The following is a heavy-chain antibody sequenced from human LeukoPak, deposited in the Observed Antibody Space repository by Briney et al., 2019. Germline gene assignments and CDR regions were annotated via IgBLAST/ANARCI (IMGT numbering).Heavy chain of an antibody. CDR3: TRGLGSYAYSDAFDI. V-gene: IGHV3-7*01. CDR1: GFNFNRYW. J-gene: IGHJ3*02. CDR2: IKQDGSEK. D-gene: IGHD3-16*01. Sequence: GGSLRLSCAASGFNFNRYWMNWIRQAPGKGLEWVANIKQDGSEKYYVDSVKGRFTISYDSAKNSLYLQMNSLRAEDTAVYYCTRGLGSYAYSDAFDIWGQGTMVTVSS.